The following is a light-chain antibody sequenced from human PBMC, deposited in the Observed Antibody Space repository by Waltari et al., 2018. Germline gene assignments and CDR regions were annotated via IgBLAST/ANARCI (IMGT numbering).Light chain of an antibody. V-gene: IGLV2-11*01. Sequence: QSALTQPRSGSGSPGQSGTICCTGTSSWYGGDNYVPWYQQHPGKAPKLMIYDVSKRPAGVPDRFSGSKSGNTASLTISGLQAEDEADYYCCSYAGSYSYVFGTVTKVTVL. CDR2: DVS. CDR1: SSWYGGDNY. J-gene: IGLJ1*01. CDR3: CSYAGSYSYV.